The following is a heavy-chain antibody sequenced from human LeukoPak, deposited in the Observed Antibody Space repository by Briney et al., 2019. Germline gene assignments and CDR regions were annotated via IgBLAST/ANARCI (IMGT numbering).Heavy chain of an antibody. Sequence: QTGGSLRLSCAASGFTFSSYAMHWVRQAPGKGLEWVSAISGSGGSTYYADSVKGRFTISRDNSKNTLYLQMNSLRAEDTAVYYCAKAGILSSYGPARWGQGTLVTVSS. J-gene: IGHJ4*02. D-gene: IGHD1-1*01. CDR1: GFTFSSYA. CDR2: ISGSGGST. CDR3: AKAGILSSYGPAR. V-gene: IGHV3-23*01.